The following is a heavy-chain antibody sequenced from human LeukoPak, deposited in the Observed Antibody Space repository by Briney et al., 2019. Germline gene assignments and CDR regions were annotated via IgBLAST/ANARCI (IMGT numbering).Heavy chain of an antibody. V-gene: IGHV3-23*01. CDR1: GFTFSTYA. Sequence: GGSLRLSCAASGFTFSTYALSWVRRAPGRGLEWVSVISGSGGITYYADSVKGRFTISRDNSKNAMYLQMNSLRVEDTAEYYCAKEFPPSGTTCCYCIDSWGQGTLVTVSS. CDR3: AKEFPPSGTTCCYCIDS. J-gene: IGHJ4*02. CDR2: ISGSGGIT. D-gene: IGHD1/OR15-1a*01.